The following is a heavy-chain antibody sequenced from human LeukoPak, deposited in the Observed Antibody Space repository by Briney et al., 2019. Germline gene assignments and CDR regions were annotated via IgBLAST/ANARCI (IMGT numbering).Heavy chain of an antibody. V-gene: IGHV3-7*01. J-gene: IGHJ5*02. CDR2: IKQDGSEK. Sequence: GGSLRLSCAASGFTFSSYWMSWVRQAPVKGLEWVANIKQDGSEKYYVDSVKGRFTISRDNAKNSLYLQMNSLRAEDTAVYYCARVRKDGWFDPWGQGTLVAVSS. CDR1: GFTFSSYW. CDR3: ARVRKDGWFDP.